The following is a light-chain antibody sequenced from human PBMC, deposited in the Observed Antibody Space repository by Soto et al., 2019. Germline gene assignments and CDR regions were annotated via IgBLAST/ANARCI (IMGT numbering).Light chain of an antibody. CDR3: QQYYNWPRT. Sequence: DIQMTQSPSTLSASVGDRVTITCRASQSISSWLAWYQQKPGKAPKLLIYKASSLESGVPSRFSGSGSGTEFTLTISSLQPEDFAVYYCQQYYNWPRTFGQGTKVDIK. CDR1: QSISSW. CDR2: KAS. J-gene: IGKJ1*01. V-gene: IGKV1-5*03.